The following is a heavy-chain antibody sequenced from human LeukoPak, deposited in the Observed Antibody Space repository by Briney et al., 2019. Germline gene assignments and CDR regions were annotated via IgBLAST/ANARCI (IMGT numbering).Heavy chain of an antibody. V-gene: IGHV1-69*13. CDR1: GGTFSSYA. J-gene: IGHJ6*02. CDR2: IIPSLDTA. CDR3: ARHRDRAAPIWPNYYYYYGMDV. Sequence: SVKVSCKASGGTFSSYAISWVRQAPGHGIEWMGGIIPSLDTANYAQKFQGRVTITADESTSTAYMELSSLRSEDTAVYYCARHRDRAAPIWPNYYYYYGMDVWGQGTTVTVSS. D-gene: IGHD1-14*01.